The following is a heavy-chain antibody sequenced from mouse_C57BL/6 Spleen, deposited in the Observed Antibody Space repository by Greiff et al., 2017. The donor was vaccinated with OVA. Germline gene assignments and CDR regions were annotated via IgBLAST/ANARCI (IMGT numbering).Heavy chain of an antibody. Sequence: VQRVESGAELVRPGASVTLSCKASGYTFTDYEMHWVKQTPVHGLEWIGAIDPETGGTAYNQKFKGKAILTADKSSSTAYMEHRSLTSEDAAVYYCTPGGHWYFDVWGTGTTVTVSS. CDR1: GYTFTDYE. V-gene: IGHV1-15*01. CDR2: IDPETGGT. CDR3: TPGGHWYFDV. J-gene: IGHJ1*03.